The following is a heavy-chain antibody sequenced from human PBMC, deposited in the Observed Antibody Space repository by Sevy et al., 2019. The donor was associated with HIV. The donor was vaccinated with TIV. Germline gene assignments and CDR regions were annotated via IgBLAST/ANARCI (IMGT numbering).Heavy chain of an antibody. CDR2: ISAHNGNT. CDR3: TRESRAAGKDY. J-gene: IGHJ4*02. Sequence: GPVKVSCKASGYTFTNYAISWVRQAPGQGLEWMGWISAHNGNTKYAQKLQVRVTMTTDTSTSTAYMELRSLRSDDTAVYYCTRESRAAGKDYWGQGTLVTVSS. CDR1: GYTFTNYA. D-gene: IGHD6-13*01. V-gene: IGHV1-18*04.